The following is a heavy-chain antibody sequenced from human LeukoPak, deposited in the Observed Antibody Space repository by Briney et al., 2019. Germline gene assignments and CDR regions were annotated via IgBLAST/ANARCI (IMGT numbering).Heavy chain of an antibody. V-gene: IGHV4-38-2*02. Sequence: SETLSLTCTVSGYSISSGYYWGWIRQPPGKGLEWIGSIYHSGSTYCNPSLKSRVTISVDTSKDQFSLKLSSVTAADTAVYYCARGRSDIVAAYYYYYMDVWGKGTTVTVSS. J-gene: IGHJ6*03. D-gene: IGHD5-12*01. CDR1: GYSISSGYY. CDR3: ARGRSDIVAAYYYYYMDV. CDR2: IYHSGST.